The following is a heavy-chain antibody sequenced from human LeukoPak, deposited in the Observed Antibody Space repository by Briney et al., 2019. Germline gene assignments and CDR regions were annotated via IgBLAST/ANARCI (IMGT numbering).Heavy chain of an antibody. CDR1: GFTFSTYA. Sequence: GRSLRLSCAASGFTFSTYAMHWVRQAPGKGLEWVALVSYDVNTKYYADSVKGRFTISRDNSENTLYLEMNSLRAEDTAVYFCARRPTCSGGTCYGLDVWGKGTTVTVSS. J-gene: IGHJ6*04. D-gene: IGHD2-15*01. CDR3: ARRPTCSGGTCYGLDV. V-gene: IGHV3-30-3*01. CDR2: VSYDVNTK.